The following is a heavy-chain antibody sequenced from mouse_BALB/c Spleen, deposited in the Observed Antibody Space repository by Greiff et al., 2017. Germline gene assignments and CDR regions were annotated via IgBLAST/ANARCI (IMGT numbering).Heavy chain of an antibody. CDR1: GFTFSSFG. CDR3: ARGGNYYAMDY. J-gene: IGHJ4*01. D-gene: IGHD2-1*01. Sequence: EVKLVESGGGLVKPGGSLKLSCAASGFTFSSFGMHWVRQAPEKGLEWVAYISSGSSTIYYADTVKGRFTISRDNPKNTLFLQMTSLRSEDTAMYYCARGGNYYAMDYWGQGTSVTVSA. V-gene: IGHV5-17*02. CDR2: ISSGSSTI.